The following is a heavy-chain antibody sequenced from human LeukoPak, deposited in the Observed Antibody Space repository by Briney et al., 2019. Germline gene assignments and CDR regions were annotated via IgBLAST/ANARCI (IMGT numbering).Heavy chain of an antibody. J-gene: IGHJ4*02. CDR3: AKGPFFYYDASGYNYFDS. CDR2: MSGSGGMT. V-gene: IGHV3-23*01. D-gene: IGHD3-22*01. Sequence: HPGGSLRLSCAASGFTFSSYSMNWVRQAPGEGLEWVSAMSGSGGMTYSADSVKGRFTISRDNSKDTLYLQMNSLRAEDTAIYYCAKGPFFYYDASGYNYFDSWGQGTLVTVSS. CDR1: GFTFSSYS.